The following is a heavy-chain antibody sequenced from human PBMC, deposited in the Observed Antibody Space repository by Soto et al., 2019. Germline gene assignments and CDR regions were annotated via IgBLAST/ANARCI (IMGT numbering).Heavy chain of an antibody. J-gene: IGHJ5*02. CDR3: ARLRIATNNYKWFDP. CDR1: GAALNSGNYY. D-gene: IGHD2-21*01. CDR2: IYVTGAV. Sequence: SETLSLTCSVSGAALNSGNYYWSWIREVPGKGLEWIGHIYVTGAVDYNPSRRDRITISQHTSDRQFSLNLRLVTAADTAVYYCARLRIATNNYKWFDPWGQGTLVTVSS. V-gene: IGHV4-31*03.